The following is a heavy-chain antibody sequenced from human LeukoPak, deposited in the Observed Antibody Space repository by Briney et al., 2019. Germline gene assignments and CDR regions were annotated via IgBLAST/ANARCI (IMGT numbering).Heavy chain of an antibody. CDR2: TSSSGSTI. J-gene: IGHJ6*04. D-gene: IGHD2-2*01. CDR1: GFTFSSYE. Sequence: GGSLRLSCAASGFTFSSYEMNWVRQAPGKGLEWVSYTSSSGSTIYYADSVKGRFTISRDNAKNSLYLQMNSLRAEDTAVYYCAREENIVVVPAAKYYYYGMDVWGKGTTVTVSS. V-gene: IGHV3-48*03. CDR3: AREENIVVVPAAKYYYYGMDV.